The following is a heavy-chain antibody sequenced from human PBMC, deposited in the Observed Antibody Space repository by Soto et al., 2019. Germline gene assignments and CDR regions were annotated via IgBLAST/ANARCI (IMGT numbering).Heavy chain of an antibody. J-gene: IGHJ6*02. D-gene: IGHD3-3*01. CDR1: GGSISSYY. Sequence: PSETLSLTCTVSGGSISSYYWSWIRQPAGKGLEWIGRIYYSGSTYYNPSLKSRVTISVDTSKNQFSLRLSSVTAADTAVYYCARAGFYDFWSGWRSYYYYGMDVWGQGTTVTVSS. CDR3: ARAGFYDFWSGWRSYYYYGMDV. V-gene: IGHV4-4*07. CDR2: IYYSGST.